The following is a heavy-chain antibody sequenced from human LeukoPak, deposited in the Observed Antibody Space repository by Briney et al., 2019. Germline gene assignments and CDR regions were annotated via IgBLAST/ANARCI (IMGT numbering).Heavy chain of an antibody. Sequence: PSETLSLTCTVSGGSISSYYWSWIRQPPGKGLEWIGYIYYSGSTNYNPSLKSRVTISVDTSKNQFSLKLSSVTTADTAVYYCARVGIAVAGSINFDYWGQGTLVTVSS. CDR3: ARVGIAVAGSINFDY. V-gene: IGHV4-59*01. J-gene: IGHJ4*02. CDR1: GGSISSYY. D-gene: IGHD6-19*01. CDR2: IYYSGST.